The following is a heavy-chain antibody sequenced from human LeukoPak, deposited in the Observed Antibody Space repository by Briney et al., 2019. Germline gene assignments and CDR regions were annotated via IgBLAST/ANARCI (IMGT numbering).Heavy chain of an antibody. Sequence: SETLSLTCTVSGYSISSGYYWGWIRQPPGKGLEWIGYIYYSGSTNYNPSLKSRVTISVDTSKNQFSLKLSSVTAADTAVYYCARTHSSGWYYFDYWGQGTLVTVSS. D-gene: IGHD6-19*01. J-gene: IGHJ4*02. CDR3: ARTHSSGWYYFDY. V-gene: IGHV4-38-2*02. CDR2: IYYSGST. CDR1: GYSISSGYY.